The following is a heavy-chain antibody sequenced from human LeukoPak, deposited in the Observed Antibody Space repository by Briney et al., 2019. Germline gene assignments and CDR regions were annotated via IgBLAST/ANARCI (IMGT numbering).Heavy chain of an antibody. Sequence: ASVKVSRKASGYTFTGYYMHWVRQAPGQGLEWMGWINPNSGGTNYAQKFQGRVTMTRDTSISTAYMELSRLRSDDTAVYYCATLYSSSWSDYYYGMDVWGQGTTVTVSS. J-gene: IGHJ6*02. V-gene: IGHV1-2*02. D-gene: IGHD6-13*01. CDR3: ATLYSSSWSDYYYGMDV. CDR1: GYTFTGYY. CDR2: INPNSGGT.